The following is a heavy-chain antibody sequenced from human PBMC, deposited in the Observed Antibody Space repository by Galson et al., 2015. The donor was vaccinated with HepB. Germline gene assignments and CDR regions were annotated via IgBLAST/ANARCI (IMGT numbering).Heavy chain of an antibody. Sequence: SLRLSCAASGFTFSSYAMSWVRQAPGKGLEWVSAISGSGGSTYYADSVKGRFTISRDNAKNSLYLQMNSLRDEDTAVYYCASRYWGYWGQGTLVTVSS. CDR1: GFTFSSYA. V-gene: IGHV3-23*01. J-gene: IGHJ4*02. CDR3: ASRYWGY. CDR2: ISGSGGST. D-gene: IGHD7-27*01.